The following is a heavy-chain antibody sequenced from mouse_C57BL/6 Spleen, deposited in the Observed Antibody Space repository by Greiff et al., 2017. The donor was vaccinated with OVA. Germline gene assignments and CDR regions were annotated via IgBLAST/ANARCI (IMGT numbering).Heavy chain of an antibody. CDR3: ARNYYGSSSAWFAY. V-gene: IGHV2-2*01. J-gene: IGHJ3*01. D-gene: IGHD1-1*01. CDR2: IWSGGST. Sequence: VMLVESGPGLVQPSQSLSITCTVSGFSLTRYGVHWVRQSPGQGLEWLGVIWSGGSTDYNAAFISRLSISKDNSKSQVFFKMNSLQADDTAIYYCARNYYGSSSAWFAYWGQGTLVTVSA. CDR1: GFSLTRYG.